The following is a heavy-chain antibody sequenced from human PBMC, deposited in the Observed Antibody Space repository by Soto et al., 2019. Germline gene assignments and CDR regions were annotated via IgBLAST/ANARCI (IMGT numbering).Heavy chain of an antibody. Sequence: QVQLVESGGGVVQPGRSLRLSCAASGFTFSSYGMHWVRQAPGKGLEWVAVISYDGSNKYYADSVKGRFTISRDNSKNTLYLQMNSLRAEDTAVYYCAKDAAPKGSRGALYYYYYMDVWGKGTTVTVSS. J-gene: IGHJ6*03. CDR1: GFTFSSYG. CDR3: AKDAAPKGSRGALYYYYYMDV. V-gene: IGHV3-30*18. CDR2: ISYDGSNK. D-gene: IGHD3-10*01.